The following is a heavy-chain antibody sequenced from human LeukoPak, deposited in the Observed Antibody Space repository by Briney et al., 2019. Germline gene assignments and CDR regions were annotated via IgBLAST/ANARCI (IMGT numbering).Heavy chain of an antibody. Sequence: GGSLRLSCAASGFTFSSYAMSWVRQAPGKGLEWVSAISGSGGSTYYADSVKGRFTISRDNSKNTLYLQMNSLRAEDTAVYYCAKVLPDYGDYRVHYYYGMDVWGQGTAVTVSS. D-gene: IGHD4-17*01. V-gene: IGHV3-23*01. J-gene: IGHJ6*02. CDR3: AKVLPDYGDYRVHYYYGMDV. CDR2: ISGSGGST. CDR1: GFTFSSYA.